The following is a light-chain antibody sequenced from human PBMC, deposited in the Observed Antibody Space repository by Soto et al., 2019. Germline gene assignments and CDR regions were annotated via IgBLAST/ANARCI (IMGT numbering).Light chain of an antibody. CDR3: SSYAGSNKKV. Sequence: QSVLTQPPSASGSPGQSVAISCTGTSSDVGGYNYVSWYQQHPGKAPKLMIYEVTQRPSGVPDRFSGSKSGNTASLTVSGLQAEDEADYYCSSYAGSNKKVFGAGTKLTVL. J-gene: IGLJ2*01. V-gene: IGLV2-8*01. CDR2: EVT. CDR1: SSDVGGYNY.